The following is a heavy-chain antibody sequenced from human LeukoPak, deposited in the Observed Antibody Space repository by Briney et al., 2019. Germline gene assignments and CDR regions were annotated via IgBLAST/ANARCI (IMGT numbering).Heavy chain of an antibody. CDR3: GVVV. J-gene: IGHJ6*04. V-gene: IGHV3-21*01. Sequence: GGSLRLSCAASGFTFSSYSMNWVRQAPGKGLEWVSFISSSSSSYIYYADSMKGRFTISRDNAKNSLYLQMNSLRAEDTAVYYCGVVVWGKGTTVTVST. CDR1: GFTFSSYS. CDR2: ISSSSSSYI.